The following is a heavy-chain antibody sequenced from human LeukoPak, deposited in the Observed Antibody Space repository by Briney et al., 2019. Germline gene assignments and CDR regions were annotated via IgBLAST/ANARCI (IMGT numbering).Heavy chain of an antibody. J-gene: IGHJ4*02. CDR3: ARAPGLGSGSAFDS. CDR2: IWYDGTNK. D-gene: IGHD3-10*01. Sequence: GGSLRLTCEASGFFFSSYGMQWVRQAPGKGLEWVALIWYDGTNKYYADSVKGRFTISRDNAKNTLYLRMNSLRPEDTAVYYCARAPGLGSGSAFDSWGQGTLVTVSS. V-gene: IGHV3-30*02. CDR1: GFFFSSYG.